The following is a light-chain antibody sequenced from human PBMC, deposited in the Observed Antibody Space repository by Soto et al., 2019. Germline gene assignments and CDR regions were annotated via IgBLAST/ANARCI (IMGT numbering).Light chain of an antibody. Sequence: DIQMTQSPSSLSASVGDRVTITCRASQSISGYFNWYQQKAGKAPKSLFYAASILQAGVPSRFSGSGSGTDFTLIISSLQPEDFATYYCQQTYNTPLTFGGGTKVEIK. J-gene: IGKJ4*01. CDR1: QSISGY. CDR2: AAS. CDR3: QQTYNTPLT. V-gene: IGKV1-39*01.